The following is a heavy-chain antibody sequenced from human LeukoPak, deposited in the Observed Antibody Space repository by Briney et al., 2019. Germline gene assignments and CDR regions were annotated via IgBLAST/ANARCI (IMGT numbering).Heavy chain of an antibody. J-gene: IGHJ4*02. CDR3: ARYSHGGPLDY. CDR1: GGSISSYY. Sequence: PSETLSLTCTVSGGSISSYYWIWIRQPPGKGLEWIGYIYYSGSTNYNPSLKGRVTISVDTSKNQFSLKLSSVTAADTAVYYCARYSHGGPLDYWGQGTLVTVSS. CDR2: IYYSGST. V-gene: IGHV4-59*08. D-gene: IGHD5-18*01.